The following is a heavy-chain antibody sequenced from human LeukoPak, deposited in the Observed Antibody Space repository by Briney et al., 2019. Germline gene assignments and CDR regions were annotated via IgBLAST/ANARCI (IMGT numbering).Heavy chain of an antibody. Sequence: GASVTVSCKASGYTFTSYAMNWVRQAPGQGLEWVGWINTNTGNPTYAQGFTGRFVFSLDTPVSTAYLQISSLKAEDTAVYYCARDRYGGNLDASDIWGQGTMVTVSS. D-gene: IGHD4-23*01. CDR1: GYTFTSYA. J-gene: IGHJ3*02. V-gene: IGHV7-4-1*02. CDR3: ARDRYGGNLDASDI. CDR2: INTNTGNP.